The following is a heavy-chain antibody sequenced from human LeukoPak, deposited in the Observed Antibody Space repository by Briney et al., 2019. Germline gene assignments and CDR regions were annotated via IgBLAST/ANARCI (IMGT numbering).Heavy chain of an antibody. Sequence: SVKVSCKASGGTFSSYAISWARQAPGQGLEWMGGIIPIFGTANYAQKFQGRVTITADESTSTAYMELSSLRSEDTAVYYCARSQYCSSTSCPHDAFDIWGQGTMVTVSS. CDR1: GGTFSSYA. J-gene: IGHJ3*02. D-gene: IGHD2-2*01. V-gene: IGHV1-69*13. CDR3: ARSQYCSSTSCPHDAFDI. CDR2: IIPIFGTA.